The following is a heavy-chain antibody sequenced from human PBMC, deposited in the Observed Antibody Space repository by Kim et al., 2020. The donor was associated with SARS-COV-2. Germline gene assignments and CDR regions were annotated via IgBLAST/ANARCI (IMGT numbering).Heavy chain of an antibody. CDR3: AKDREGYPDY. D-gene: IGHD1-1*01. CDR2: NK. Sequence: NKYYADTVKGRFTISRDNSKNTLYLQMNSLRAEDTAVYYCAKDREGYPDYWGQGTLVTVSS. V-gene: IGHV3-30*02. J-gene: IGHJ4*02.